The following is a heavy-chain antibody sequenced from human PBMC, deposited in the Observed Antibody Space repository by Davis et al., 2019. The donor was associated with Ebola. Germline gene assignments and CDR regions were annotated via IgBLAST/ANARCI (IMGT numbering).Heavy chain of an antibody. J-gene: IGHJ6*02. Sequence: GESLKISCKASGYIFANYWIGWVRQMPGKGLEWMGRIDPSDSYTDYSPSFQGHVTISGDKSISSAYLQWSSLEASDTAIYYCARAHSFWSAYPYGVDVWGQGTTVTVSS. CDR3: ARAHSFWSAYPYGVDV. CDR1: GYIFANYW. V-gene: IGHV5-10-1*01. D-gene: IGHD3-3*01. CDR2: IDPSDSYT.